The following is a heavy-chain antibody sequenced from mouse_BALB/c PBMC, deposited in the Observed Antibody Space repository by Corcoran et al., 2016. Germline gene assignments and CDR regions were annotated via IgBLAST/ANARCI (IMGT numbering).Heavy chain of an antibody. V-gene: IGHV14-3*02. Sequence: EVQLQQSGAELVKPGASVKLSCTASGFNIKDTSMHWVKQRPEQGLEWIGRIDPANGNTKYDPKFQGKATITADTSSNTAYLQLSSLTSEDTAVYYWAMSPMITTGPLLYFDVWGAGTTVTVSS. D-gene: IGHD2-4*01. CDR3: AMSPMITTGPLLYFDV. CDR2: IDPANGNT. J-gene: IGHJ1*01. CDR1: GFNIKDTS.